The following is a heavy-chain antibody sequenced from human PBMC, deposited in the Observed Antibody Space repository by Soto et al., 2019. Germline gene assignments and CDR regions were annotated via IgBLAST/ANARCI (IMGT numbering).Heavy chain of an antibody. D-gene: IGHD6-13*01. V-gene: IGHV3-15*01. CDR3: TTDSSSWYAFDI. CDR2: IKSKTDGGTT. CDR1: GFTFSNAW. Sequence: GSLRLSCAASGFTFSNAWMSWVRQAPGKGLEWVGRIKSKTDGGTTDYAAPVKGRFTISRDDSKNTLYLQMNSLKTEDTAVYYCTTDSSSWYAFDIWGQGTMVTVSS. J-gene: IGHJ3*02.